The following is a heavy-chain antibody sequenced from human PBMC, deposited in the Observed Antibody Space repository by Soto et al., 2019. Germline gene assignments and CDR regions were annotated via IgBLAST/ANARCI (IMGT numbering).Heavy chain of an antibody. J-gene: IGHJ4*02. CDR2: ISGSGDST. Sequence: EVQLSESGGGLVQPGGSLRLSCAASGFTFSNYVMSWVRQAPGKGLEWVSAISGSGDSTYYADSVKGRFTISSDSSRSTLDLQMNSLRAEDTAVYYCAQRGSSWLFDHWCQGTLVTVSS. D-gene: IGHD6-13*01. V-gene: IGHV3-23*01. CDR3: AQRGSSWLFDH. CDR1: GFTFSNYV.